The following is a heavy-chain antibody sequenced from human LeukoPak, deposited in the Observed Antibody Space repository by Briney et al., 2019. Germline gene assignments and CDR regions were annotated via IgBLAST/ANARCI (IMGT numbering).Heavy chain of an antibody. Sequence: APVRPSYTPSRYTFTTYGISWLRQAPGHRLEGRRGISAYNGNTNYAQKLQGRVTMTTDTSTSTAYMELRSLRSDDTAVYYCARDGGYCTNGVFYGSWFDPWGQGTLVTVSS. D-gene: IGHD2-8*01. CDR3: ARDGGYCTNGVFYGSWFDP. J-gene: IGHJ5*02. V-gene: IGHV1-18*01. CDR1: RYTFTTYG. CDR2: ISAYNGNT.